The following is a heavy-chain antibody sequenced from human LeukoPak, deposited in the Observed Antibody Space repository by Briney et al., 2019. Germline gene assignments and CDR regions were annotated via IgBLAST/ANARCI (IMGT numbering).Heavy chain of an antibody. CDR2: ISSNSSYN. J-gene: IGHJ6*03. CDR1: GFTFSSYS. Sequence: PGGSLGLSCAASGFTFSSYSMHWVRQAPGKGLEWVSSISSNSSYNYYADSVKSRFTISRDNAENSLYLQMNSLTAADAALYYCARDRWGLYSSSCVYYYYYIEVWGKGATGSVSS. D-gene: IGHD6-6*01. V-gene: IGHV3-21*01. CDR3: ARDRWGLYSSSCVYYYYYIEV.